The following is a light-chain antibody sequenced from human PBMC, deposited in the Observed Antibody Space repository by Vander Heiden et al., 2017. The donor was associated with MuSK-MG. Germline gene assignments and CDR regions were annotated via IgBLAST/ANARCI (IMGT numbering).Light chain of an antibody. CDR1: SSDVGGYKY. V-gene: IGLV2-14*01. J-gene: IGLJ2*01. CDR2: DVS. Sequence: SALPQPAPVSGSPRLSLPIPCTGTSSDVGGYKYVSWYQQHPGQAPKLMIYDVSNRPSGVSNRFSGSKSGNTASLTISGLQAEDEADYYCSSYRSSSTPVVFGGGTKLTVL. CDR3: SSYRSSSTPVV.